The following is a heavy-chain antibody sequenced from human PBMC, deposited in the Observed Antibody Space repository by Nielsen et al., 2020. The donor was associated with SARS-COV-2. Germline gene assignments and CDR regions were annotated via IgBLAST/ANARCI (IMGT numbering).Heavy chain of an antibody. Sequence: GGSLRLSCAASGFTFADSWMHWVRQAPGKGLEWISRINREGYTRDYADSVKGRFTISRDNAANTLSLQMRSLRAEDTAAYFCIRAGTYNYGLAYWGQGVLVKVSS. CDR2: INREGYTR. CDR3: IRAGTYNYGLAY. J-gene: IGHJ4*02. D-gene: IGHD5-18*01. V-gene: IGHV3-74*01. CDR1: GFTFADSW.